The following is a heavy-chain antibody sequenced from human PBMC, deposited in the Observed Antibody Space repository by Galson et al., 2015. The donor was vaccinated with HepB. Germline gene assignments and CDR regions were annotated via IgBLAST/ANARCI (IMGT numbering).Heavy chain of an antibody. CDR1: GLSFSSYA. D-gene: IGHD2-21*02. J-gene: IGHJ4*02. Sequence: SLRLSCAASGLSFSSYAMNWFRQAPGKGLEWVALISYDGGNKKYADSVKGRFSISRDNSNNILYLQMNSLRAEDTAFYYCVREFTLATARSFDYWGQGTPVSVSS. V-gene: IGHV3-30-3*01. CDR3: VREFTLATARSFDY. CDR2: ISYDGGNK.